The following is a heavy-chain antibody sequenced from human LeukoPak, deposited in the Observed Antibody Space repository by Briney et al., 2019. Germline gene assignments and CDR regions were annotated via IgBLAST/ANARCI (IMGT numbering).Heavy chain of an antibody. D-gene: IGHD3-22*01. CDR2: ISSSSSYI. Sequence: GGSLRLSCAVSGFNFWGTGMNWVRQAPGKGLEWVSSISSSSSYIYYADSVKGRFTISRDNAKNSLYLQMNSLRAEDTAVYYCASGDRSGYYAPFDYWGQGTLVTVSS. CDR3: ASGDRSGYYAPFDY. J-gene: IGHJ4*02. CDR1: GFNFWGTG. V-gene: IGHV3-21*01.